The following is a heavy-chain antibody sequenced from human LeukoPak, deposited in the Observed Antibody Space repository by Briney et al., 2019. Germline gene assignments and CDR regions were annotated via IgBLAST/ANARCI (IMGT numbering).Heavy chain of an antibody. CDR3: ARDLRVVITGSFDS. V-gene: IGHV3-7*05. Sequence: PRGSLRLSCAASGFTFSSYWMTWVRQPPGKGLEWVANIIQDGSEKYYVDSVKGRFTISRDNAKNALYLQMNSLRAEDTALYYCARDLRVVITGSFDSWGQGTLVTVSS. D-gene: IGHD3-22*01. CDR1: GFTFSSYW. J-gene: IGHJ4*02. CDR2: IIQDGSEK.